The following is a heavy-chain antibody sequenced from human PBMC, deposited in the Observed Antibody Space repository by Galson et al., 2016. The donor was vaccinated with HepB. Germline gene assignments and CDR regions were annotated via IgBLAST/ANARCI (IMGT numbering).Heavy chain of an antibody. CDR2: FDPEDGEA. J-gene: IGHJ6*04. Sequence: SVKVSCKVSGYTLIGLSMHWVRQAPGKGLEWMGGFDPEDGEAKYAQKFQDRVTLTEDTSTDTVYMELRSVRSDDTAVYYCVTDNPFRTARRGEGPYGMDVWGEGTTVIVSS. CDR3: VTDNPFRTARRGEGPYGMDV. CDR1: GYTLIGLS. D-gene: IGHD6-6*01. V-gene: IGHV1-24*01.